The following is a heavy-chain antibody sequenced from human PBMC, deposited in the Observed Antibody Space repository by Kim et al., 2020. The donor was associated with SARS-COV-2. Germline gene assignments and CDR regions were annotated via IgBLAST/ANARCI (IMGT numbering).Heavy chain of an antibody. J-gene: IGHJ4*02. CDR3: ATDPGKSSSFYEFDY. Sequence: VRGRFTISRDDSENVVYLQMNSLKADDTAVYYCATDPGKSSSFYEFDYWGQGTLVTVSS. D-gene: IGHD2-15*01. V-gene: IGHV3-15*01.